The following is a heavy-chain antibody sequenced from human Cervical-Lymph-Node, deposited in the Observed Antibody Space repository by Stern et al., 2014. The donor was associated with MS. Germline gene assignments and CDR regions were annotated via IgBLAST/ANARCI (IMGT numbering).Heavy chain of an antibody. CDR1: GYTFTSYW. V-gene: IGHV5-51*01. CDR2: IFSGGSDI. Sequence: EVQLVQSGPEVKRPGESLKISCQASGYTFTSYWIGWVRQMPGKGLEWIAIIFSGGSDIRYSPAFQGPGTISADKSSSPAYLQWNNLKASDTAIYYCARQRYFDYWGQGTLVTVSS. J-gene: IGHJ4*02. CDR3: ARQRYFDY.